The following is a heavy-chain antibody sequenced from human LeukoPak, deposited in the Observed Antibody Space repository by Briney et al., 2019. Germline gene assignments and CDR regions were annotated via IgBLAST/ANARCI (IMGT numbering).Heavy chain of an antibody. V-gene: IGHV3-21*01. CDR1: GFAFRSIS. D-gene: IGHD2-15*01. CDR2: ISPDGETI. J-gene: IGHJ4*02. CDR3: AREYCSGGSCLYYFDY. Sequence: PGGSLRLSCEASGFAFRSISMNWVRQAPGKGLEWVSSISPDGETIYHADSVKGRFTTSRDNSKNTLYLQMNSLRAEDTAVYYCAREYCSGGSCLYYFDYWGQGTLVTVSS.